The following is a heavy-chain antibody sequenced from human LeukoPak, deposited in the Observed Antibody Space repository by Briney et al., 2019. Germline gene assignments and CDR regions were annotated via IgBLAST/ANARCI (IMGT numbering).Heavy chain of an antibody. CDR1: GFTFSSYA. CDR2: ISGSGGST. V-gene: IGHV3-23*01. J-gene: IGHJ4*02. Sequence: GGSLRLSCAASGFTFSSYAMSWVRQAPGKGLEWVSAISGSGGSTYYADSVKGRFTISRDDSKNTLYLQMNSLRAEDTAVYYCAKRLEEVRGVTHPDYWGQGTLVTVSS. D-gene: IGHD3-10*01. CDR3: AKRLEEVRGVTHPDY.